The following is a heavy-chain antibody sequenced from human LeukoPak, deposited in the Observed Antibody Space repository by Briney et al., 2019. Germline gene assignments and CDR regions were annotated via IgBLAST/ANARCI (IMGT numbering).Heavy chain of an antibody. CDR2: ISDDGNFK. CDR3: TRRLDD. J-gene: IGHJ4*02. D-gene: IGHD3-16*01. CDR1: GFTFSMYS. Sequence: GGSLRLSCVASGFTFSMYSMHWVRQAPGKGLEWLAIISDDGNFKYYGDSVKGRFTISRDNAQNSLYLQMNGLRVEDTAVYYCTRRLDDWGQGTLVTVSS. V-gene: IGHV3-30*04.